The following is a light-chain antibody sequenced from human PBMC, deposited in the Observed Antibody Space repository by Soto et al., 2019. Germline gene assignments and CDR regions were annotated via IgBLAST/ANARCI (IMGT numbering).Light chain of an antibody. Sequence: ELLMTQSPATLSLSPGERATLSCCSSETVATNLAWYQQKPGQAPRLLIYGASTRAAGIPDRFSGSGSGTDFTLTITRLEPEDFAVYYCQQYGGPVPWAFGQGTKVDIK. CDR3: QQYGGPVPWA. CDR2: GAS. J-gene: IGKJ1*01. V-gene: IGKV3-20*01. CDR1: ETVATN.